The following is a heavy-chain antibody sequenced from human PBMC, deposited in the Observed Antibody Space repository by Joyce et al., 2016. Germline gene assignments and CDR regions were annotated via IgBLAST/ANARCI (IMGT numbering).Heavy chain of an antibody. CDR2: INHIGRT. CDR3: AGGWGSGDYGHNDY. Sequence: QVRLQQWGAGLLKPSETLSLTCGVYGGSFSGYYWSWIRHPPGKGLEWIAQINHIGRTNYNPSLESRVGITVDTSKNQFSLGVTVVTAGDTAVYYWAGGWGSGDYGHNDYWGQGTLVTVSS. D-gene: IGHD4-17*01. CDR1: GGSFSGYY. J-gene: IGHJ4*02. V-gene: IGHV4-34*01.